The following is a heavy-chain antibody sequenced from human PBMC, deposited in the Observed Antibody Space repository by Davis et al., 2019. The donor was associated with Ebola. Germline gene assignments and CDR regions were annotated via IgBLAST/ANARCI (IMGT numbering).Heavy chain of an antibody. Sequence: GESLKISCIVSGIDFGTSIMHWVRQAPGKGLEWVALFPIDGGYTQYGDAVKGRFTISRDVSKNTVSLQMNSLRADDTAVYYCARVVAGRYENPSWFDPWGQGILVTVSS. CDR1: GIDFGTSI. J-gene: IGHJ5*02. V-gene: IGHV3-30-3*01. CDR2: FPIDGGYT. D-gene: IGHD3-16*01. CDR3: ARVVAGRYENPSWFDP.